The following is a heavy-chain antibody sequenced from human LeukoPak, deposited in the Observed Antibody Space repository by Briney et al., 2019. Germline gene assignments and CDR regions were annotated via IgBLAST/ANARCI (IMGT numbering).Heavy chain of an antibody. D-gene: IGHD7-27*01. Sequence: SGGSLRLSCAASGFTFSSYWMSWVRQAPGKGLEWVAVISYDGSNKYYADSVKGRFTISRDNSKNTLYLQMNSLRAEDTAVYYCAKGQTNWDFDYWGQGTLVTVSS. CDR2: ISYDGSNK. J-gene: IGHJ4*02. CDR3: AKGQTNWDFDY. CDR1: GFTFSSYW. V-gene: IGHV3-30*18.